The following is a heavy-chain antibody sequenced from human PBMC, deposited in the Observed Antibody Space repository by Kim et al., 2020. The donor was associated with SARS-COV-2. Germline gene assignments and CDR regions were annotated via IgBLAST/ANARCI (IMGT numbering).Heavy chain of an antibody. CDR3: SKDRYSGGYSELSCDS. V-gene: IGHV3-23*01. CDR1: GFTYSTYA. Sequence: GGSLRLSCAASGFTYSTYAMNWVRQAPGKGLEWVSTVDVSGANTSYTGSVKGRFTISRDNSKNTLYLQMKNLRAEDTAVYFCSKDRYSGGYSELSCDSWGPRTLVTVSS. CDR2: VDVSGANT. J-gene: IGHJ5*01. D-gene: IGHD3-22*01.